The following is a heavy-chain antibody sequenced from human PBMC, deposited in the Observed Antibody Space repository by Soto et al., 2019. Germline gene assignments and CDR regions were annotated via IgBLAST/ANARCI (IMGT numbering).Heavy chain of an antibody. D-gene: IGHD2-15*01. V-gene: IGHV3-30-3*01. CDR1: GFTFSSYA. J-gene: IGHJ4*02. Sequence: GGSLRLSCAASGFTFSSYAMHWVRQAPGKGLEWVAVISYDGSNKYYADSVKGRFTISRDNSKNTLYLQMNSLRAEDTAVYYCARYCQGLCRGYFDFWGQGSLATFSA. CDR3: ARYCQGLCRGYFDF. CDR2: ISYDGSNK.